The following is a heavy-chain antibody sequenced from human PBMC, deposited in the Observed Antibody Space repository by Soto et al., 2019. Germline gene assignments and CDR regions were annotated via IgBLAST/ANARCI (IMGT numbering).Heavy chain of an antibody. CDR1: GGSISSSNYY. D-gene: IGHD6-13*01. V-gene: IGHV4-39*07. CDR3: ARGSPLSGYSSSWYWFDP. CDR2: IYYSGST. Sequence: SETLSLTCTVSGGSISSSNYYWGWIRQPPGKGLEWIGSIYYSGSTYYNPSLKSRVTISVDTSKNQFSLKLSSVTAADTAVYYCARGSPLSGYSSSWYWFDPWGQGTLVTVSS. J-gene: IGHJ5*02.